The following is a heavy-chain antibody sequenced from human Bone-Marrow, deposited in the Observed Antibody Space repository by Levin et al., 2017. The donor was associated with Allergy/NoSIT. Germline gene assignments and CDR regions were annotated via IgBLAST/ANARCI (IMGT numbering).Heavy chain of an antibody. J-gene: IGHJ4*02. CDR3: ARVASGSGIDSYYFDL. D-gene: IGHD3-10*01. CDR1: GYSFTRYG. Sequence: GASVKVSCKTSGYSFTRYGINWVRQAPGQGLEWMGWINGYSGNTNYARKFQGRVSMTTDTSTSTGYMELRSLRSDDTAVYFCARVASGSGIDSYYFDLWGQGTLVTVSS. V-gene: IGHV1-18*01. CDR2: INGYSGNT.